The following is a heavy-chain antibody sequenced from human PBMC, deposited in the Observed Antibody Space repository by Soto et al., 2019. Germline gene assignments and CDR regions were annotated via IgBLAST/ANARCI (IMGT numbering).Heavy chain of an antibody. V-gene: IGHV4-30-2*01. J-gene: IGHJ5*02. CDR3: ARDSGSYLPPKYNWFDP. CDR1: GGSITSGGYS. CDR2: MYHSGNT. Sequence: PSETLSLTCAVSGGSITSGGYSWGWIRQPPGQGLEWIGYMYHSGNTYYNPSLKGRVTISRDNAKNSLFLQMNSLRAEDTAVYYCARDSGSYLPPKYNWFDPWGQGTLVTVSS. D-gene: IGHD3-10*01.